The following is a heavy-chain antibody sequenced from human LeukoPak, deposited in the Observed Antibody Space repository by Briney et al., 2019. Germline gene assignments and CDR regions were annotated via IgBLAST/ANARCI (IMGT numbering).Heavy chain of an antibody. D-gene: IGHD3-22*01. J-gene: IGHJ4*02. CDR1: GFTFSSYA. CDR3: ARDGGYYDSSGYYPHDY. CDR2: ISYDGSNK. Sequence: GGSLRLSCAASGFTFSSYAMHWVRQAPGKGLEWVAVISYDGSNKYYADSVKGRFTISRDNSKNTLYLQMNSLRAEDTAVYYRARDGGYYDSSGYYPHDYWGQGTLVTVSS. V-gene: IGHV3-30-3*01.